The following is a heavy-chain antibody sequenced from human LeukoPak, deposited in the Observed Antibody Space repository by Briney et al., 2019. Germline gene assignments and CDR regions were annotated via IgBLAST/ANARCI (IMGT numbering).Heavy chain of an antibody. J-gene: IGHJ4*02. CDR1: GGSFSGYY. Sequence: SETLSLTCAVYGGSFSGYYWSWIRQPPGKGLEWIGEIIDTGSTKYNSSLKSRVTISVDTSKNEFSLNLTSVTAADTAVYCARGLASGYPPIPFDYWGQGTLVTVSS. CDR2: IIDTGST. CDR3: ARGLASGYPPIPFDY. V-gene: IGHV4-34*12. D-gene: IGHD3-3*01.